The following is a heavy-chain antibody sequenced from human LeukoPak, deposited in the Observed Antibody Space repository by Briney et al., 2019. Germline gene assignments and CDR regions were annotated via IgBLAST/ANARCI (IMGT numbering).Heavy chain of an antibody. CDR1: GFTFSSYE. CDR3: ARDFTSGYSYGLFDY. D-gene: IGHD5-18*01. Sequence: GGSLRLSCAASGFTFSSYEMNWVRQAPGKGLEWVSYISSGSTIYYADSVKGRFTISRDNSKNTLYLQMNSLRAEDTAVYYCARDFTSGYSYGLFDYWGQGTLVTVSS. J-gene: IGHJ4*02. V-gene: IGHV3-48*03. CDR2: ISSGSTI.